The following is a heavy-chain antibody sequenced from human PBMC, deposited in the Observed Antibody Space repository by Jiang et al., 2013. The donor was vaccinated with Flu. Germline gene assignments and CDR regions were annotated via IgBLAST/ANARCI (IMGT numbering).Heavy chain of an antibody. V-gene: IGHV3-30*18. Sequence: ASGFTFSSYGMHWVRQVPVKGLEWVTSISQDGSNKYYTDPVRGRFIVSRDNSKNTLFLQMNSLRDEDTAVYYCAKGMGRYWAFDYWGQGTLVTVSS. CDR3: AKGMGRYWAFDY. J-gene: IGHJ4*02. D-gene: IGHD1-26*01. CDR2: ISQDGSNK. CDR1: GFTFSSYG.